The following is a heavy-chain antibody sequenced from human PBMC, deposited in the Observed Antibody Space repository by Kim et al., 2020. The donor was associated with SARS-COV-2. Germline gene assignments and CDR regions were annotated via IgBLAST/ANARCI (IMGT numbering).Heavy chain of an antibody. Sequence: GGSLRLSCAASGFTFSSYGMHWVRQAPGKGLEWVAVIWYDGSNKYYADSVKGRFTISRDNSKNTLYPQMNSLRAEDTAVYYCARVYRGSSTGFDYWGQGTLVTVS. CDR1: GFTFSSYG. CDR3: ARVYRGSSTGFDY. J-gene: IGHJ4*02. D-gene: IGHD1-26*01. V-gene: IGHV3-33*01. CDR2: IWYDGSNK.